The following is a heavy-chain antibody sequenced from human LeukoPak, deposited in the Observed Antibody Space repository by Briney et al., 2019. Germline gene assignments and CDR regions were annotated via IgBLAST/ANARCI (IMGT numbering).Heavy chain of an antibody. Sequence: SETLSLTCSVSGGSISSYHCSWIRQPAGNGLEWIGRIYTSGSTDYNPSLQSRVTMSLDTSKNQFSLRLSSVTATDTATYYCTRQHTGIDYWGQGILVTVSS. D-gene: IGHD1-26*01. CDR1: GGSISSYH. CDR3: TRQHTGIDY. CDR2: IYTSGST. V-gene: IGHV4-4*07. J-gene: IGHJ4*02.